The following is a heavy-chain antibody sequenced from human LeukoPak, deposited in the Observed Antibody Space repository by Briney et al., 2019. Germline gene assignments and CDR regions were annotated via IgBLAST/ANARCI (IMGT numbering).Heavy chain of an antibody. J-gene: IGHJ6*02. CDR3: ARAHPYCSCTSCYTQYYYYGMDV. CDR1: GGTFSSYA. V-gene: IGHV1-2*06. CDR2: INPNSGGT. D-gene: IGHD2-2*02. Sequence: GSSVKVSFKASGGTFSSYAISWVRQAPGQGLEWMGRINPNSGGTNYAQKFQGRVTMTRDTSISTAYMELSRLRSDDTAVYYCARAHPYCSCTSCYTQYYYYGMDVWGQGTTVTVSS.